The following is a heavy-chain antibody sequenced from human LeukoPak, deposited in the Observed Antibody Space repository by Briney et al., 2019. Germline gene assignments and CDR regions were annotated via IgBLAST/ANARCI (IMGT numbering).Heavy chain of an antibody. V-gene: IGHV3-30*03. Sequence: QPGGSLRLSCAASRFTFSTYGMHWVRQAPGKGPEWVAVISNDGSKKYYPDSVKGRFSISRDNSKSTRSLQMNALRAEDTAVYYCARDPGGDYGMDVWGQGTTVTVSS. CDR3: ARDPGGDYGMDV. CDR2: ISNDGSKK. CDR1: RFTFSTYG. D-gene: IGHD2-21*01. J-gene: IGHJ6*02.